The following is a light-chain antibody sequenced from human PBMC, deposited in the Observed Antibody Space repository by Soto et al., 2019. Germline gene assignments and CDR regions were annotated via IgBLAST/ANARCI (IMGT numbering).Light chain of an antibody. CDR2: GAS. J-gene: IGKJ4*01. V-gene: IGKV3-15*01. Sequence: EIVMTQSPATLSVSPGERATLSCRASQSVSSNLAWYQQKPGQAPRLLIYGASTRATGIPARFSGGGSGTELTFTIITLQADEFAASSCQQYHNWPHTFGGGTKVDIK. CDR3: QQYHNWPHT. CDR1: QSVSSN.